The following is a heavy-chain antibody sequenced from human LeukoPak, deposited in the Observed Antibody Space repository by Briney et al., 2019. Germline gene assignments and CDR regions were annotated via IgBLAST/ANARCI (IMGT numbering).Heavy chain of an antibody. D-gene: IGHD3-3*01. CDR2: IYPGDSDT. CDR1: GYSFTSYW. Sequence: GESLKISCKGSGYSFTSYWIGWVRQMPGKGLEWMGIIYPGDSDTRYSPSFQGQVTISADKSISTAYLQWSSLKASDTAMYYCARQGIFGVDIRYWYFDLWGRGTLVTVSS. CDR3: ARQGIFGVDIRYWYFDL. J-gene: IGHJ2*01. V-gene: IGHV5-51*01.